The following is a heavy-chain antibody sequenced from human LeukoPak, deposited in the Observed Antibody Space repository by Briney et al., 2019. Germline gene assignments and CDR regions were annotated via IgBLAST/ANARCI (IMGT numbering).Heavy chain of an antibody. CDR2: INPGDSDT. J-gene: IGHJ3*02. D-gene: IGHD1-26*01. V-gene: IGHV5-51*01. CDR3: ASPRVGATAFDI. CDR1: GYSFTTYW. Sequence: GESLKISCKGSGYSFTTYWIGWVRQMPGKGLEYMGIINPGDSDTRYSPSFQGQVTISVDKSISTAYLQWSSLKASDTALYYCASPRVGATAFDICGQGTLVTVSS.